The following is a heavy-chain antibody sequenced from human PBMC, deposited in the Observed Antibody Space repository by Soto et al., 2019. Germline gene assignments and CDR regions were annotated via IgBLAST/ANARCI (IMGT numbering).Heavy chain of an antibody. CDR2: IYYNGNT. J-gene: IGHJ4*02. CDR3: ARQTGVFGHYFDY. CDR1: GGSISSSSYY. D-gene: IGHD3-16*01. V-gene: IGHV4-39*01. Sequence: QLRLQEAGPGLVKPSETLSLTCTVSGGSISSSSYYWGWIRQPPGKGPEWIGAIYYNGNTYYNPSLKRRVPLSVDTSKNQFSRKLSSAPAADTAMYYCARQTGVFGHYFDYWGQGTLVTVSS.